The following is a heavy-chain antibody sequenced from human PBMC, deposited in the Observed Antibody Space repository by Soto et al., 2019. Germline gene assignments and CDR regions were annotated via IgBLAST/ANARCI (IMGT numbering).Heavy chain of an antibody. CDR3: AREIRYDSSGYADY. CDR2: IYYSGST. V-gene: IGHV4-31*03. Sequence: PSETLSLTCTVSGGSISSGGYYWSWIRQHPGKGLEWIGYIYYSGSTYYNPSLKSRVTISVDTSKNQFSLKLSSVTAADTAVYYCAREIRYDSSGYADYWGQGTLVTVSS. D-gene: IGHD3-22*01. CDR1: GGSISSGGYY. J-gene: IGHJ4*02.